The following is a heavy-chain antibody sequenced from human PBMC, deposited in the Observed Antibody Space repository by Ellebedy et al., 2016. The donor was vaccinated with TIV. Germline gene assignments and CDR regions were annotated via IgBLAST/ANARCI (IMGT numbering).Heavy chain of an antibody. Sequence: MPSETLSLTCTVSGGSMSRYFWHWIRQSPGKGLEWIGYVYYSGSTNYNPSLKSRVTISVDKSKNQFSLNLNSVSAADTAVYYCAKENYGMDVWGQGTTVIVSS. CDR1: GGSMSRYF. J-gene: IGHJ6*02. V-gene: IGHV4-59*12. CDR3: AKENYGMDV. CDR2: VYYSGST.